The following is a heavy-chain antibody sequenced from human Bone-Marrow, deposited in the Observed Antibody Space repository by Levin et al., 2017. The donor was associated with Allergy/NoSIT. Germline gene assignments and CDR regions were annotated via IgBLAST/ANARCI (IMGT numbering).Heavy chain of an antibody. CDR1: GFTFSDYS. D-gene: IGHD2-2*01. CDR3: VRSTGTKYFHP. V-gene: IGHV3-21*01. Sequence: PGGSLRLSCAASGFTFSDYSMNWVRQTPGKGLEWVSSISSSGANIFYADSLKARFTVSRDNAKDSAFLHIDSLRPEDTAIYYCVRSTGTKYFHPWGLGTLVIVSS. J-gene: IGHJ1*01. CDR2: ISSSGANI.